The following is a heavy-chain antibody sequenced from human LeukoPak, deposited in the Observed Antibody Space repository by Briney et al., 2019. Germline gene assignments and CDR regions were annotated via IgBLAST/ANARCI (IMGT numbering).Heavy chain of an antibody. D-gene: IGHD1-14*01. J-gene: IGHJ6*02. CDR2: IKSDGSDT. CDR1: GFTFSSYW. Sequence: PEAPLRLSCAASGFTFSSYWMHWVRPAPGKGLMWVSLIKSDGSDTSYADSVKGRFTISRDNARNTLYLHMDSPRPADADLYYSASNRVFYGLDVWGQGTTVTVSS. V-gene: IGHV3-74*01. CDR3: ASNRVFYGLDV.